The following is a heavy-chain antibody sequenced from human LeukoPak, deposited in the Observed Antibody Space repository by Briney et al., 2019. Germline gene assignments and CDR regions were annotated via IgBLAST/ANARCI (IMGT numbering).Heavy chain of an antibody. J-gene: IGHJ3*02. CDR2: TRNKANSYTT. CDR3: ASQSRPCSGDSCYQLDAFDI. D-gene: IGHD2-15*01. Sequence: GGSLRLSCAASGFTFSDHYMDWVRQAPGKGLEWVGRTRNKANSYTTENAASVRDRFTISRDDSKNSLYLQMNSLKTEDTAVYYCASQSRPCSGDSCYQLDAFDIWGHGTMVTVSS. V-gene: IGHV3-72*01. CDR1: GFTFSDHY.